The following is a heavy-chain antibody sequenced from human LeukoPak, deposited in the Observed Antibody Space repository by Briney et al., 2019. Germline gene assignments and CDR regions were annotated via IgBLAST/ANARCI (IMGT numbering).Heavy chain of an antibody. CDR2: ISYDGSNK. D-gene: IGHD6-19*01. J-gene: IGHJ4*02. Sequence: PGGSLRLSCAASGFTFSSYAMHWVRQAPGKGPEWVAVISYDGSNKYYADSVKGRFTISRDNSKNTLYLQMNSLRAEDTAVYYCAREYIAVAGIFDYWGQGTLVTVSS. V-gene: IGHV3-30-3*01. CDR1: GFTFSSYA. CDR3: AREYIAVAGIFDY.